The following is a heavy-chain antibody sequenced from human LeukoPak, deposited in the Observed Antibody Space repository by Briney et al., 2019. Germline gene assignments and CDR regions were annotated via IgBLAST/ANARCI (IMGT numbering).Heavy chain of an antibody. V-gene: IGHV3-33*06. Sequence: PGGSLRLSCAASGFTFSSYGMHWVRQAPGKGLEWVAVIWYDGSNKYYADSAKGRFTISRDNSKNTLYLQMNSLRAEDTAVYYCAKEDPPYSSGWYEYFQHWGQGTLVTVSS. J-gene: IGHJ1*01. CDR2: IWYDGSNK. CDR3: AKEDPPYSSGWYEYFQH. D-gene: IGHD6-19*01. CDR1: GFTFSSYG.